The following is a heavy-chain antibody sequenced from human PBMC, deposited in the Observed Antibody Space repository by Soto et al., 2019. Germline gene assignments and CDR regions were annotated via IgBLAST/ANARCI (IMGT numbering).Heavy chain of an antibody. Sequence: PSETLSLTCAVSGGSISSGGDFWSWIRQPPGKGLEWIGYIYHSGSTYYNPSLKSRLTIAIDRSKNQFSLNLSSVTAADTAVYYCARVERYYDSGGYSQVIDYWSQGTLVTVST. CDR3: ARVERYYDSGGYSQVIDY. CDR1: GGSISSGGDF. CDR2: IYHSGST. D-gene: IGHD3-22*01. J-gene: IGHJ4*02. V-gene: IGHV4-30-2*01.